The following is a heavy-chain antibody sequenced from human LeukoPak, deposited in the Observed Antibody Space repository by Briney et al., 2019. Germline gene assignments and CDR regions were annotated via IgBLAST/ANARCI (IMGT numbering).Heavy chain of an antibody. Sequence: ASVKVSCKASGYTFTGYYMQWVRQAPGQGLEYMGWINPNSGDTNHAQNFQGRVTLTRDTSISTAYMELSSLRCDDSALYYCAGEYCSGGTCRQGFDYWGQGTLVTVSS. V-gene: IGHV1-2*02. J-gene: IGHJ4*02. CDR2: INPNSGDT. CDR1: GYTFTGYY. CDR3: AGEYCSGGTCRQGFDY. D-gene: IGHD2-15*01.